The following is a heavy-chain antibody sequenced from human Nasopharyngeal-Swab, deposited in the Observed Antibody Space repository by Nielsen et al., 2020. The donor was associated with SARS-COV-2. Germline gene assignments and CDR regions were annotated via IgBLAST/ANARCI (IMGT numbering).Heavy chain of an antibody. CDR2: INHSGST. V-gene: IGHV4-34*01. CDR3: ARGPQGGSRRPYYFDY. D-gene: IGHD1-26*01. Sequence: WIRQPPGKGLEWIGEINHSGSTNYNPSLKSRVTISVDTSKNQFSLELSSVTAADTAVYYCARGPQGGSRRPYYFDYWGQGTLVTVSS. J-gene: IGHJ4*02.